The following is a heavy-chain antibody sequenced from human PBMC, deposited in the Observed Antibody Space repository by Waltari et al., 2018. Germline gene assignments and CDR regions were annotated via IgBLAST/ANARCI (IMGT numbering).Heavy chain of an antibody. D-gene: IGHD2-15*01. Sequence: QLQLQQSGPGLLTPSGTLSLTRVCSGDSMASNSLWSWVRQSPDKGLEWIGQVHRSGRTTYNPSFASRAIVSLDTSMNEFSLRILSATAADTAIYYCARDLGRGLFLDSWGQGTLVTVSP. V-gene: IGHV4-4*02. CDR3: ARDLGRGLFLDS. CDR2: VHRSGRT. J-gene: IGHJ4*02. CDR1: GDSMASNSL.